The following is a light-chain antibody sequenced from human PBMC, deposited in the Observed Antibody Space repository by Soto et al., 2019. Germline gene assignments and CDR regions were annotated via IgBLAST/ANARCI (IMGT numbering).Light chain of an antibody. CDR2: KAS. V-gene: IGKV1-5*03. CDR1: QSISSW. J-gene: IGKJ5*01. Sequence: DNRMSQSPSTMSVSVGDRVTITCRASQSISSWLAWYQQKPGKAPKSLIYKASSLESGVPSRFSGSGSGTEFTLTISSLQPDDFATYYCQQYSIYPITFGQGTRLEIK. CDR3: QQYSIYPIT.